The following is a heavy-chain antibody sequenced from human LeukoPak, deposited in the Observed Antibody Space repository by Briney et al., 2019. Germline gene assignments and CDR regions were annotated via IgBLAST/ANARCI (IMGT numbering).Heavy chain of an antibody. V-gene: IGHV3-7*01. Sequence: GSPRLSRVAPRCTLSRDLVAWGRPPPERGPGWVANINQNGGEKQYVDSVKGRFTISRDNGENSLYLEMNSLRPEDTAIYYCARDPYESGGYGAFDVWGQGTVVAVSS. CDR1: RCTLSRDL. D-gene: IGHD3-22*01. J-gene: IGHJ3*01. CDR3: ARDPYESGGYGAFDV. CDR2: INQNGGEK.